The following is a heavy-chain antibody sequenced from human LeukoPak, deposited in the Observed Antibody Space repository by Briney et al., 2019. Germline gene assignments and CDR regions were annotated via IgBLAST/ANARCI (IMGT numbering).Heavy chain of an antibody. D-gene: IGHD3-22*01. J-gene: IGHJ3*02. CDR2: ISSSSSYI. Sequence: PGGSLRLSCAASGFTFSSYSMNWVRQAPGKGLEWVSSISSSSSYIYYADSVKGRFTISRDNAKNSLYLQMNSLRAEDTAVYYCARDGSVGGYYYDSSAHDAFDIWGQGTMVTVSS. CDR1: GFTFSSYS. CDR3: ARDGSVGGYYYDSSAHDAFDI. V-gene: IGHV3-21*01.